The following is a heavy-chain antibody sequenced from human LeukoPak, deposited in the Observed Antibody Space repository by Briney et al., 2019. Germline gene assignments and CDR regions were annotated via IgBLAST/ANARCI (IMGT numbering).Heavy chain of an antibody. CDR2: IYHNGGP. CDR1: GYSISSGYY. D-gene: IGHD6-6*01. J-gene: IGHJ6*03. V-gene: IGHV4-38-2*02. Sequence: PSETLSLTCTVSGYSISSGYYWDWIRQPPGKGLEWIGIIYHNGGPYYNSSLKSRVTISVDTSKTQFSLKLSSVTAADTAVYYCARVYIAAYYYYYMDVWGKGTTVTVSS. CDR3: ARVYIAAYYYYYMDV.